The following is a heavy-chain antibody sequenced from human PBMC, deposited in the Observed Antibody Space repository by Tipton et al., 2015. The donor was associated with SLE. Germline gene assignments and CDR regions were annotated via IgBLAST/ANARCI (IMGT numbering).Heavy chain of an antibody. D-gene: IGHD6-13*01. V-gene: IGHV1-46*01. CDR2: IDPSGGIT. CDR3: ATQPPYSGTWYFDY. CDR1: GYTFTRYY. Sequence: QLVQSGPEVKKPGASVKVSCKASGYTFTRYYMHWVRQAPGQGLEWMGIIDPSGGITRYAQKFQGRVTMTTDTSTTTAYVELTSLRSDDTAVYYCATQPPYSGTWYFDYWGQGTLVTVSS. J-gene: IGHJ4*02.